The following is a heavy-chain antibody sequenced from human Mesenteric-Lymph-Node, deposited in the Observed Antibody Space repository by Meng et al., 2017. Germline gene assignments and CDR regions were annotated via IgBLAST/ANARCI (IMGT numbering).Heavy chain of an antibody. Sequence: LSLTCAASGFTFSSYAMSWVRQAPGKGLEWVSVISGSGGSTYYADSVKGRFTISRDNSKNTLYLLMNSLRAEDTAVYYCASLRGNCGDDCYWPLDYWGQGTLVTVSS. CDR3: ASLRGNCGDDCYWPLDY. CDR2: ISGSGGST. CDR1: GFTFSSYA. V-gene: IGHV3-23*01. D-gene: IGHD2-21*02. J-gene: IGHJ4*02.